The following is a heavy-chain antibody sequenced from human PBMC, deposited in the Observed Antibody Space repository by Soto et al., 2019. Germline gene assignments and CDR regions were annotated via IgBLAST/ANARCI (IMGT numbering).Heavy chain of an antibody. CDR3: AKDYGGQLVGGGFDSYYGMDV. CDR1: GFTFSSYG. Sequence: QVQLVESGGGVVQPGRSLRLSCAASGFTFSSYGMHWVRQAPGKGLEWVAVISYDGSNKYYADSVKGRFTISRDNSKNALYLQMSSLRAADTAVYYCAKDYGGQLVGGGFDSYYGMDVWGQGTTVTVSS. D-gene: IGHD6-6*01. CDR2: ISYDGSNK. V-gene: IGHV3-30*18. J-gene: IGHJ6*02.